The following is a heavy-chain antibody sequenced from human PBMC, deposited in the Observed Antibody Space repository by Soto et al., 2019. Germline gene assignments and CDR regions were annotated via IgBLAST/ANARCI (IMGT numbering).Heavy chain of an antibody. CDR1: EGSIINHY. CDR2: IHYSGST. V-gene: IGHV4-59*08. J-gene: IGHJ4*02. CDR3: ARHGDRITMVRGTAFDY. Sequence: LVTLCLTWTVSEGSIINHYCSWILQPPGKGLEWIGYIHYSGSTKYNPSLKSRVTISADTSKNQFSLKLSSVTAADTAVYYCARHGDRITMVRGTAFDYWGQGTLVTVSS. D-gene: IGHD3-10*01.